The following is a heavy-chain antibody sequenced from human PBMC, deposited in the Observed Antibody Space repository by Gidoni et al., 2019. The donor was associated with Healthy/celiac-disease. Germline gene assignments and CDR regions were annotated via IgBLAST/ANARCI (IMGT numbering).Heavy chain of an antibody. CDR3: ARDRGTTVVTSYYFDY. D-gene: IGHD4-17*01. CDR2: IYTSGST. J-gene: IGHJ4*02. CDR1: GGSISSYY. V-gene: IGHV4-4*07. Sequence: QLQLQESGPGLVKPSETLSLTCTVSGGSISSYYWRWIRQPAGKGLEWIGRIYTSGSTHYNPSLKSRGTMSVDTSKNQFSLKLSSVTAADTAVYYCARDRGTTVVTSYYFDYWGQGTLVTVSS.